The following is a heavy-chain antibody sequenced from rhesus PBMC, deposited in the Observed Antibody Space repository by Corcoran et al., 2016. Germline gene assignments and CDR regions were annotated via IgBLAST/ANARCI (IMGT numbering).Heavy chain of an antibody. CDR3: ADQYSNTPFDD. D-gene: IGHD4-23*01. J-gene: IGHJ4*01. CDR1: GFTFSDHY. CDR2: SSYTGGRT. Sequence: EVQLVESGGGLAKPGGSLRLSCAASGFTFSDHYMHWVRQASGKGLEGVSVSSYTGGRTWYAASVKGRFNISRENAKNTLYLQMDSLRAEDTAVYYCADQYSNTPFDDWGQGVLVTVSS. V-gene: IGHV3-59*01.